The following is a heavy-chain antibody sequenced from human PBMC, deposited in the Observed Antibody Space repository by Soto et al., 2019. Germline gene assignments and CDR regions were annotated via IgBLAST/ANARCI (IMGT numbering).Heavy chain of an antibody. CDR1: GGTFSSYA. Sequence: AASVKVSCKASGGTFSSYAISWVRQAPGQGLEWMGGIIPIFGTANYAQKFQGRVTITADESTSTTYMELSSLRSEDTAVYYCARDSSGYYFPLDYWGQGTLVTVSS. V-gene: IGHV1-69*13. D-gene: IGHD3-22*01. J-gene: IGHJ4*02. CDR3: ARDSSGYYFPLDY. CDR2: IIPIFGTA.